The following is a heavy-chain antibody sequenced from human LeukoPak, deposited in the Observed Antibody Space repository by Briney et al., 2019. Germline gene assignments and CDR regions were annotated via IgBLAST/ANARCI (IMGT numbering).Heavy chain of an antibody. V-gene: IGHV4-39*01. Sequence: SETLSLTCTVSGGSISSSSYYWGWIRQPPGKGLEWIGSIYYSGSTYYNPSLKSRVTISVDTSKNQFSLKLSSVTAADTAVYYCARRGYSNYVAFDIWGQGTMVTVSS. D-gene: IGHD4-11*01. J-gene: IGHJ3*02. CDR1: GGSISSSSYY. CDR2: IYYSGST. CDR3: ARRGYSNYVAFDI.